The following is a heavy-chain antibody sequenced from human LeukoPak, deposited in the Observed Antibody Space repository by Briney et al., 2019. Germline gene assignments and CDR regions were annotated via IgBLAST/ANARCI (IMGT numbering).Heavy chain of an antibody. CDR3: ARYDYGDSEGAFDI. CDR2: IYYSGST. D-gene: IGHD4-17*01. V-gene: IGHV4-59*01. Sequence: PSETLSLTCTVSGGSISSYYWSWIRQPPGKGLEWTGYIYYSGSTNYNPSLKSRVTISVDTSKNQFSLKLSSVTAADTAVYYCARYDYGDSEGAFDIWGQGTMVTVSS. J-gene: IGHJ3*02. CDR1: GGSISSYY.